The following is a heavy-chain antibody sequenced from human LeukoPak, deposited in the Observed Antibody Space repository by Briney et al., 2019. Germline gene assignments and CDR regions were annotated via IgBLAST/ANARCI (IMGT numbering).Heavy chain of an antibody. CDR2: IIPIFGTA. V-gene: IGHV1-69*05. D-gene: IGHD6-19*01. J-gene: IGHJ4*02. CDR3: ARAYSSGWYPDY. Sequence: SVKVSCKASGGTFSSYAISWVRQAPEQGLEWMGRIIPIFGTANYAQKFQGRVTITTDESTSTAYMELSSLRSEDTAVYYCARAYSSGWYPDYWGQGTLVTVSS. CDR1: GGTFSSYA.